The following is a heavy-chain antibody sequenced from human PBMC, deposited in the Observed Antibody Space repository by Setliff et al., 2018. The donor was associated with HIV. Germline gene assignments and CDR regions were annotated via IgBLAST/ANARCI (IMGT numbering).Heavy chain of an antibody. D-gene: IGHD2-8*02. CDR2: INHRGGT. V-gene: IGHV4-34*01. J-gene: IGHJ1*01. CDR1: GASLSDYY. CDR3: AAFPWDCPDLSCHRSFHY. Sequence: SETLSLTCAVHGASLSDYYWNWIRQSPGKGLEWIGEINHRGGTNYNPTFMNRLAMSVDPSKNQFSLHLGSVTAADTAVYYCAAFPWDCPDLSCHRSFHYWDQGALVTVS.